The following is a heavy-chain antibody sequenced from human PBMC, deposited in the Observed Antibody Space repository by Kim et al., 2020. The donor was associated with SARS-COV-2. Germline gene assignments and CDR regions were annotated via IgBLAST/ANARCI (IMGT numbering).Heavy chain of an antibody. CDR1: GGSISSGGYY. Sequence: SETLSLTCTVSGGSISSGGYYWSWIRQHPGKGLEWIGYIYYSGSTYYNPSLKSRVTISVDTSKNQFALKLSSVTAADTAVYYCARAPITMIVVVNAFDIWGQGTMVTVSS. CDR3: ARAPITMIVVVNAFDI. D-gene: IGHD3-22*01. J-gene: IGHJ3*02. V-gene: IGHV4-31*03. CDR2: IYYSGST.